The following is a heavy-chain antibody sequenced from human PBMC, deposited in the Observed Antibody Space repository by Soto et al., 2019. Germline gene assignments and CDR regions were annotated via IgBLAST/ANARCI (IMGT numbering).Heavy chain of an antibody. Sequence: EVQLLESGGGLVQPGGSLRLSCAASGFTFSSYAMSWVRQAPGKGLEWVSAISGSGGSTYYADSVKGRFTISRDNSKNTLYLQMNSLRAEDTAVYYCAAVLRYFDWLLALDYWGQGTLVTVSS. CDR2: ISGSGGST. D-gene: IGHD3-9*01. V-gene: IGHV3-23*01. CDR3: AAVLRYFDWLLALDY. J-gene: IGHJ4*02. CDR1: GFTFSSYA.